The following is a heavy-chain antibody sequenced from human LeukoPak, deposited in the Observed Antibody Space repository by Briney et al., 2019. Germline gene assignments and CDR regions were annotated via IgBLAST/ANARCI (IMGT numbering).Heavy chain of an antibody. J-gene: IGHJ4*02. Sequence: GASVKVSCKASGYTFTSYCISWVRQAPGQGLEWMGWISAYNGHTNYAQKLQGRVTMTTDTSTSTAYMELRSLRSDDTAVYYCARVKYFCGFWSGYAIFDYWGQGTLVTVSS. CDR2: ISAYNGHT. D-gene: IGHD3-3*01. V-gene: IGHV1-18*01. CDR3: ARVKYFCGFWSGYAIFDY. CDR1: GYTFTSYC.